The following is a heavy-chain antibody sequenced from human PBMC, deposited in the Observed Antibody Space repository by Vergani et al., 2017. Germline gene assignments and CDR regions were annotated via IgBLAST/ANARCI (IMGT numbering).Heavy chain of an antibody. Sequence: EVQLVQSGAEVKKPGATVKISCKVSGYTFTDYYMHWVQQAPGKGLEWMGLVDPEDGETIYAEKFQGRVTITADTSTDTAYMELSSLRSEDTAVYYCATTRVSIVATIGYYYYGMDVWGQGTTVTVSS. V-gene: IGHV1-69-2*01. CDR3: ATTRVSIVATIGYYYYGMDV. CDR2: VDPEDGET. D-gene: IGHD5-12*01. J-gene: IGHJ6*02. CDR1: GYTFTDYY.